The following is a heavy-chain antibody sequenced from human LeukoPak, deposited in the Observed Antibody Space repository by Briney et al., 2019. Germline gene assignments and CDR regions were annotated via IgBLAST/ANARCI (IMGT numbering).Heavy chain of an antibody. V-gene: IGHV3-11*05. D-gene: IGHD3-22*01. CDR1: GFTFSSYW. CDR2: ISSSSSYT. Sequence: TGGSLRLSCAASGFTFSSYWLSWVRQAPGKGLEWVSYISSSSSYTNYADSVKGRFTISRDNAKNSLYLQMNSLRAEDTAVYYCARALYYYDSSGYGYFDYWGQGTLVTVSS. J-gene: IGHJ4*02. CDR3: ARALYYYDSSGYGYFDY.